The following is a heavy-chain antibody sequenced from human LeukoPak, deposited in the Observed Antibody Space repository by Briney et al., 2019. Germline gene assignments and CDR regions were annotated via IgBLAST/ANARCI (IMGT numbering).Heavy chain of an antibody. CDR3: ARGSGYGHAFDI. Sequence: SETLSLTCTVSGGSISSSSYYWGWIRQPPGKGLEWIGYIYYSGSTNYNPSLKSRVTISVDTSKNQFSLKLSSVTAADTAVYYCARGSGYGHAFDIWGQGTMVTVSS. J-gene: IGHJ3*02. CDR1: GGSISSSSYY. CDR2: IYYSGST. D-gene: IGHD3-22*01. V-gene: IGHV4-61*05.